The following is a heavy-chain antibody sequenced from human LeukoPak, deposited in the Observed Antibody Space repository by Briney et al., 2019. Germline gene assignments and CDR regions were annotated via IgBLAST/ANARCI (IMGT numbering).Heavy chain of an antibody. V-gene: IGHV1-46*01. D-gene: IGHD6-19*01. CDR1: GYTFTSYY. CDR2: INPSGGST. J-gene: IGHJ4*02. Sequence: ASVKVSCQASGYTFTSYYMHWVRQAPGQGLEWMGIINPSGGSTSYAQKFQGRVTMTRDTSTSTVYMELSSLRSEDTAVYYCARSLGEDSSGWYGWVYWGQGTLVTVSS. CDR3: ARSLGEDSSGWYGWVY.